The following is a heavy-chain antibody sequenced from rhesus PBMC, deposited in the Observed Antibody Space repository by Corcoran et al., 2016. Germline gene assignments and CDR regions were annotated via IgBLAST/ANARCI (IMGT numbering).Heavy chain of an antibody. CDR2: IYGSSGRT. CDR3: ARVARYSTLLDS. D-gene: IGHD4-23*01. J-gene: IGHJ6*01. Sequence: QVQLQESGPGLVKPSETLSLTCAVSGGSISSNYWSWIRHPPGKGLEWIGYIYGSSGRTYYNPSRKSRVTISTDTSKNQFSLKLSAVTAADTAGYYCARVARYSTLLDSWGQGVVVTVSS. V-gene: IGHV4-165*01. CDR1: GGSISSNY.